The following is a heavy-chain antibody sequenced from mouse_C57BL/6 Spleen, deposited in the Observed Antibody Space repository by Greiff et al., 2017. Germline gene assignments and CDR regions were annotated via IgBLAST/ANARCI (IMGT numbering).Heavy chain of an antibody. D-gene: IGHD3-1*01. CDR1: GFTFSDYG. V-gene: IGHV5-17*01. Sequence: EVQVVESGGGLVKPGGSLKLSCAASGFTFSDYGMHWVRQAPEKGLEWVAYISSGSSSIYYADTVKGRFTISRDNANNTLFLQMTSLRSEDTAMYYGARSGGAYYYAMDYWGQGTSVTVSS. J-gene: IGHJ4*01. CDR3: ARSGGAYYYAMDY. CDR2: ISSGSSSI.